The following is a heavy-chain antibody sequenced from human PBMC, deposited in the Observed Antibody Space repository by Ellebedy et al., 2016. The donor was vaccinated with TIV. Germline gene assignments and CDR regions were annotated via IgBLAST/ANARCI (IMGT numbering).Heavy chain of an antibody. CDR3: ASIYTYYYEFYGIDV. Sequence: MPSETLSLTCTVSGGSIGSDSYYWGWIRQPPGKGLEWIGSIYYDGRTYYNPSLKSRVTISGDKSKNQFSLKLTSVTAADTAVYYCASIYTYYYEFYGIDVWGQGTAVTVSS. CDR1: GGSIGSDSYY. CDR2: IYYDGRT. J-gene: IGHJ6*02. V-gene: IGHV4-39*01. D-gene: IGHD3-3*02.